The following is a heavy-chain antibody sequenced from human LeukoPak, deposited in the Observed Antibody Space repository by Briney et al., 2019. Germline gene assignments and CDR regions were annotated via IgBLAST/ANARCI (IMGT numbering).Heavy chain of an antibody. Sequence: GASVKVSCKASGYTFTGYYMHWVRQAPGQGLEWMGWINPNSGGTNYAQKFQGRVTMTRDTSISTAYMELSRLRSDDTAVYYCARGDYGDYEPYYYYMDVWGKGTTVTVSS. V-gene: IGHV1-2*02. CDR1: GYTFTGYY. D-gene: IGHD4-17*01. J-gene: IGHJ6*03. CDR3: ARGDYGDYEPYYYYMDV. CDR2: INPNSGGT.